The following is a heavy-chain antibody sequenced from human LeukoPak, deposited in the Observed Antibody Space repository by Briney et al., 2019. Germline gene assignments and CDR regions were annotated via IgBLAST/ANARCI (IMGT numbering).Heavy chain of an antibody. Sequence: ASVKVSCKVSGYTLTELSMHWVRQAPGKGLEWMGGFDPEDGETIYAQKFQGRVTMTEDTSTDTAYMALSSLRSEDTAVYYCATVRVGATTADWFDPWGQGTLVTVSS. CDR1: GYTLTELS. CDR2: FDPEDGET. J-gene: IGHJ5*02. V-gene: IGHV1-24*01. CDR3: ATVRVGATTADWFDP. D-gene: IGHD1-26*01.